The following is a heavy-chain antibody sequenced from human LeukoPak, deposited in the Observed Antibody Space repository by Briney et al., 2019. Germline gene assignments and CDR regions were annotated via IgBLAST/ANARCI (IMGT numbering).Heavy chain of an antibody. V-gene: IGHV3-11*01. J-gene: IGHJ6*03. Sequence: PGGSLRLSCAASGFTFSDYYMSWIRQAPGKGLEWVSYISNSGNTIYYADSVKGRFTISRDNAKNSLYLHMNSLRAEDTAVYYCGRAKEDYSGYGTYEQYYYFYMDVWGKGTTVTVSS. CDR1: GFTFSDYY. D-gene: IGHD5-12*01. CDR3: GRAKEDYSGYGTYEQYYYFYMDV. CDR2: ISNSGNTI.